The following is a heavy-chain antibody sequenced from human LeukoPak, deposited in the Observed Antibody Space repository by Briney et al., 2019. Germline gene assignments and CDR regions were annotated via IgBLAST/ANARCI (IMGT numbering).Heavy chain of an antibody. CDR1: GFTFSSYW. Sequence: GGSLRLPCAASGFTFSSYWMHRVRQAPGKGLVWVSRINGDGSGTTYADPVKGRFTISRDNAKNTLYLQMNSLRAEDTAVYYCARAFYYDSSGYVNGYWGQGTLVTVSS. J-gene: IGHJ4*02. CDR2: INGDGSGT. CDR3: ARAFYYDSSGYVNGY. V-gene: IGHV3-74*01. D-gene: IGHD3-22*01.